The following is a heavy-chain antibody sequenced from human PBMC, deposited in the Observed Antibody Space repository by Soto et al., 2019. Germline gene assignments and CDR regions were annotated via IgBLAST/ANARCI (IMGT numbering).Heavy chain of an antibody. J-gene: IGHJ4*02. CDR1: GFTFNNYA. CDR2: ISGGGDTT. D-gene: IGHD3-10*01. CDR3: AKGRGGSGSLTPRVDF. Sequence: EVQLLESGGGLVQPGGSLRLSCAASGFTFNNYAMTWVRQAPGKGLEWVSDISGGGDTTSYADSVKGRFTVSRDGSKNTLYLQMSSLRAEDTALYYCAKGRGGSGSLTPRVDFWGQGTRVTVSS. V-gene: IGHV3-23*01.